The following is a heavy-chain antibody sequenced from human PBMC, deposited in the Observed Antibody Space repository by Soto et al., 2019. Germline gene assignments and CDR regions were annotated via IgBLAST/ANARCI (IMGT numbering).Heavy chain of an antibody. D-gene: IGHD5-18*01. Sequence: GASVKVSCKASGYSFTNYGITWVRQAPGQGLECMGWISGYNGDTNYAEKLQGRVTMTTDTSTSTAYMELRSLTSDDTAVYYCARVLLRQLWSPPVHWGQGTLVTVSS. V-gene: IGHV1-18*01. J-gene: IGHJ4*02. CDR2: ISGYNGDT. CDR3: ARVLLRQLWSPPVH. CDR1: GYSFTNYG.